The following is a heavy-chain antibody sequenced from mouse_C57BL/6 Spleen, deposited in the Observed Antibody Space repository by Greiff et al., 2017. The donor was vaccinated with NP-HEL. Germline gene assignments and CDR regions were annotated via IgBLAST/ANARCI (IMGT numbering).Heavy chain of an antibody. CDR3: TGRATVVAQGYFDV. J-gene: IGHJ1*03. CDR1: GFTFSNYW. D-gene: IGHD1-1*01. CDR2: IRLKSDNYAT. V-gene: IGHV6-3*01. Sequence: EVQLVESGGGLVQPGGSMKLSCVASGFTFSNYWMNWVRQSPEKGLEWVAQIRLKSDNYATHYAESVKGRFTISRDDSKSSVYLQMNNLRAEDTGIYYCTGRATVVAQGYFDVWGTGTTVTVSS.